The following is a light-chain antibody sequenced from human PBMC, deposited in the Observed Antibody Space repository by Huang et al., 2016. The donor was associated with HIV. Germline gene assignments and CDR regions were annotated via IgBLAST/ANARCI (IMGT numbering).Light chain of an antibody. V-gene: IGKV3-11*01. CDR2: DVS. CDR3: QQRSEWFT. J-gene: IGKJ3*01. Sequence: EIVLTQSPATLSLSPGARATLSCWASQSVGTYLAWYQQRPGQAPRLLISDVSNRATGIPDRFSGSGSGTDFTLTISSLEPEDFAVYYCQQRSEWFTFGPGTKVDMK. CDR1: QSVGTY.